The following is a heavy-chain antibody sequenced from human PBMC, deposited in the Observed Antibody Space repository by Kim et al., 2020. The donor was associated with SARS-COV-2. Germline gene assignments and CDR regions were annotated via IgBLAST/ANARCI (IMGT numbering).Heavy chain of an antibody. V-gene: IGHV4-34*01. D-gene: IGHD1-26*01. CDR2: INHSGST. J-gene: IGHJ4*02. Sequence: SETLSLTCAVYGGSFSGYYWSWIRQPPGKGLEWIGEINHSGSTNYNPSLKSRVTISVDTSKNQFSLKLSSVTAADTAVYYCARGRSSPSSPTNGGSYPDYGGQGTLVTVSS. CDR1: GGSFSGYY. CDR3: ARGRSSPSSPTNGGSYPDY.